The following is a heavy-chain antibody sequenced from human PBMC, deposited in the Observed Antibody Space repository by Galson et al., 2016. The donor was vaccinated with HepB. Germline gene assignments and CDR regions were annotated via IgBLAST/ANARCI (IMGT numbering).Heavy chain of an antibody. CDR1: GYAFASYN. CDR2: INPSGGST. V-gene: IGHV1-46*01. J-gene: IGHJ4*02. D-gene: IGHD4-17*01. CDR3: AYDYGDYNFDY. Sequence: SVKVSCKASGYAFASYNMHWVRQAPGQGLEWMGIINPSGGSTNYAQKFQGRVTMTRGTSTSTVYMELSSLRSEDTAVYYCAYDYGDYNFDYWGQGTLVTVPS.